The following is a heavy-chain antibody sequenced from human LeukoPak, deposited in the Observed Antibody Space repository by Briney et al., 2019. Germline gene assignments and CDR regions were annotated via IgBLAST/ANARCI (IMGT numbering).Heavy chain of an antibody. CDR2: ITSGSSYI. V-gene: IGHV3-21*01. CDR1: GFTFSSHN. CDR3: ARTHSGYSSRDFDY. D-gene: IGHD5-18*01. J-gene: IGHJ4*02. Sequence: GGSLRLSCAASGFTFSSHNMNWVRQAPGKGLEWVSSITSGSSYIYYPDSVKGRFTISRDNAKNSLYLQMNSLRAEDTAVYYCARTHSGYSSRDFDYWGQGTLVTVSS.